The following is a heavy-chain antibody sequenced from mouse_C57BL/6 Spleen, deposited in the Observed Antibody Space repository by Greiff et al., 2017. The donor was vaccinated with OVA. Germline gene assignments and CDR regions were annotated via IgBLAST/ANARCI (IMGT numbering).Heavy chain of an antibody. J-gene: IGHJ4*01. V-gene: IGHV5-17*01. CDR3: ARNYYYGSSRYYAMDY. CDR2: ISSGSSTI. D-gene: IGHD1-1*01. Sequence: EVKLMESGGGLVKPGGSLKLSCAASGFTFSDYGMHWVRQAPEKGLEWVAYISSGSSTIYYADTVKGRFTISRDNAKNTLFLQMTSLRSEDTAMYYCARNYYYGSSRYYAMDYWGQGTSVTVSS. CDR1: GFTFSDYG.